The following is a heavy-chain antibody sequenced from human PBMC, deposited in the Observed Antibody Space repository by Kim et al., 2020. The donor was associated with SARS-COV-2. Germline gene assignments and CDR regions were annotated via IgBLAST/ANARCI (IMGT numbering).Heavy chain of an antibody. V-gene: IGHV1-69*01. J-gene: IGHJ3*02. D-gene: IGHD2-2*01. CDR3: ARENQPAAMLDAFDI. Sequence: QKCQGRVTMTADESTSTAYMERSSLRSEDTAVYYCARENQPAAMLDAFDIWGQGTMVTVSS.